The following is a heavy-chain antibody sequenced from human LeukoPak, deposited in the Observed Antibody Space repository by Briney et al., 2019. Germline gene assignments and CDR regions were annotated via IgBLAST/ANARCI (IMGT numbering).Heavy chain of an antibody. CDR3: ARAGGTRYYFDY. CDR1: GFTFSSYA. Sequence: GGSLRLSCAASGFTFSSYATHWVRQAPGKGLEWVAVISYDGSNKYYADSVKGRFTISRDNSKNTLYLQMNSLRAEDTAVYYCARAGGTRYYFDYWGQGTLVTVSS. CDR2: ISYDGSNK. J-gene: IGHJ4*02. D-gene: IGHD1-7*01. V-gene: IGHV3-30-3*01.